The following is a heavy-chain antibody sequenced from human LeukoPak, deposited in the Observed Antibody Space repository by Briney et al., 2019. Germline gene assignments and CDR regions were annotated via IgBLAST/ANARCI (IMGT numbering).Heavy chain of an antibody. V-gene: IGHV3-23*01. D-gene: IGHD3-16*01. Sequence: PGGSLRLSCAASGFTFSSYAMSWVRQAPGKGLEWVSAISGSGGSTYYADSVKGRFTISRDNSKNTLYLQMNSLRAEDTAVYYCAKDPRSLGVGYYFDYWGQGTLVTVSS. CDR1: GFTFSSYA. J-gene: IGHJ4*02. CDR2: ISGSGGST. CDR3: AKDPRSLGVGYYFDY.